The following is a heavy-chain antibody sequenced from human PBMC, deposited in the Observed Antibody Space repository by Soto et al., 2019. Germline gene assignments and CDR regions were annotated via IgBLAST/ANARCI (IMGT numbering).Heavy chain of an antibody. J-gene: IGHJ3*02. V-gene: IGHV3-23*01. Sequence: VQWLESGGDLVHPGGSLRLSCAASGFAFSSHPMSWVRQAPERGLEWVSGISDSGGLTYNADSVKGRFTISRDNSKNTLYLQMNSLRAEDTALYYCARRAFGSSRSFDIWGQGTMVTVSS. D-gene: IGHD6-6*01. CDR2: ISDSGGLT. CDR3: ARRAFGSSRSFDI. CDR1: GFAFSSHP.